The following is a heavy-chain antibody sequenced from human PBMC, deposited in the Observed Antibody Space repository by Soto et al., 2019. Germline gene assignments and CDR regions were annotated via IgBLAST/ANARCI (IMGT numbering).Heavy chain of an antibody. D-gene: IGHD3-16*01. Sequence: ASVKVSCKASGYTFTSYYMHWVRQAPGQGLEWMGIINPSGGSTSYAQKFQGRVTMTRDTSTSTVYMQLSSLRSEDTAVYYCARVSLELAYRTPDPYYYGMDVWGQGTTVTVSS. V-gene: IGHV1-46*01. J-gene: IGHJ6*02. CDR2: INPSGGST. CDR1: GYTFTSYY. CDR3: ARVSLELAYRTPDPYYYGMDV.